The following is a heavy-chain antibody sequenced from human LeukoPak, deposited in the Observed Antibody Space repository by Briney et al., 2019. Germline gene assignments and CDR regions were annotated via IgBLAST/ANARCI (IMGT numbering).Heavy chain of an antibody. CDR3: ARVGYYYDSSGYPEYFQH. V-gene: IGHV4-59*01. J-gene: IGHJ1*01. CDR2: IYYSGST. D-gene: IGHD3-22*01. Sequence: SETLSLTCTVSGGSISSYYWSWIRQPPGKGLEWIGYIYYSGSTNYNPSLKSRVTISVDTSKNQFSLKLSSVTAADTAVYYCARVGYYYDSSGYPEYFQHWGQGTLVTVSS. CDR1: GGSISSYY.